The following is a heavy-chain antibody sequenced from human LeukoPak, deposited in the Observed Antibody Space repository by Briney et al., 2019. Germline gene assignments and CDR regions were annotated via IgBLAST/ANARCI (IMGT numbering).Heavy chain of an antibody. CDR3: ARAVTTDVLVSSHGFDY. CDR1: GYTFTSYG. D-gene: IGHD4-17*01. CDR2: ISAYNGNT. Sequence: ASVKVSCKASGYTFTSYGIIWVRQAPGQGLEWMGWISAYNGNTNYAQKLQGRVTMTTDTSTSTAYMELGSLRSDDTAVYYCARAVTTDVLVSSHGFDYWGQGTLVTVSS. J-gene: IGHJ4*02. V-gene: IGHV1-18*01.